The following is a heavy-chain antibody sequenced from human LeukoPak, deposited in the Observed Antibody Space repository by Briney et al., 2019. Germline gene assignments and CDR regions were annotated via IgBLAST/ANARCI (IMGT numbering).Heavy chain of an antibody. D-gene: IGHD5-12*01. CDR2: IDPSDSYT. J-gene: IGHJ4*02. CDR1: GYSFTTYW. CDR3: ARTDSAYEYLDY. V-gene: IGHV5-10-1*01. Sequence: ESMTISCKGSGYSFTTYWISWVRQMPGKGLEWMGRIDPSDSYTRYSPSFQGHVTISADKSITTAYLQWSSLRASDTAMYYCARTDSAYEYLDYWGQGTLVTVSS.